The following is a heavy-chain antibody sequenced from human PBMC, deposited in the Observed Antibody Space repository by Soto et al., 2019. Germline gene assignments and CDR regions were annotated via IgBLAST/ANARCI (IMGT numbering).Heavy chain of an antibody. J-gene: IGHJ5*02. D-gene: IGHD1-20*01. CDR3: ARDPGGVTGTDP. Sequence: VKVSCKASGGTFSSYAISWVRQAPGQGLEWMGGIIPIFGTANYAQKFQGRVTITADKSTSTAYVELSSLRSEDTAVYYCARDPGGVTGTDPWGQGTLVTVSS. CDR2: IIPIFGTA. CDR1: GGTFSSYA. V-gene: IGHV1-69*06.